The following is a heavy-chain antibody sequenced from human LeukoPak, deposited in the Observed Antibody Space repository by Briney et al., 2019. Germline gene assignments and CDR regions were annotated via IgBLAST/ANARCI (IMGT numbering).Heavy chain of an antibody. D-gene: IGHD3-9*01. Sequence: SVKVSCKASGGTFSSYAISWVRQAPGQGLEWMGGIIPIFGTANYAQKFQGRVTITADESTSTAYMELSSLRSEDTAVYYCARVDILTGYYFFDYWGQGTLVTVSS. CDR2: IIPIFGTA. J-gene: IGHJ4*02. CDR1: GGTFSSYA. V-gene: IGHV1-69*01. CDR3: ARVDILTGYYFFDY.